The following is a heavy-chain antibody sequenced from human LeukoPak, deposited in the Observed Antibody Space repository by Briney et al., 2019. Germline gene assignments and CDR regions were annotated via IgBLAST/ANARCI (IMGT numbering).Heavy chain of an antibody. V-gene: IGHV3-7*05. CDR3: ARGGHGWFDP. J-gene: IGHJ5*02. CDR1: GFTFSSYW. CDR2: IRQDGSEL. Sequence: PGRSLRLSCAASGFTFSSYWMAWVRQAPGKGLEWVANIRQDGSELYYVDSVKGRFTISRDNAKRSLYLQMNSLRAEDTAVYYCARGGHGWFDPWGQGTLVTVSS.